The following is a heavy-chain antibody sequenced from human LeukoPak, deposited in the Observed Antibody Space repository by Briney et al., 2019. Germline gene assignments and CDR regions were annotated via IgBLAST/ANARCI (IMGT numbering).Heavy chain of an antibody. V-gene: IGHV3-9*01. D-gene: IGHD1-1*01. CDR3: AKAEILRDWNDYGYFDY. CDR2: ISWNSGSI. CDR1: GFTFDDYA. J-gene: IGHJ4*02. Sequence: GRSLRLSCAASGFTFDDYAMHWVRQAPGKGLEWVSGISWNSGSIGYADSVKGRFTISRDNAKNSLYLQMNSLRAEDTALYYCAKAEILRDWNDYGYFDYWGQGTLVTVSS.